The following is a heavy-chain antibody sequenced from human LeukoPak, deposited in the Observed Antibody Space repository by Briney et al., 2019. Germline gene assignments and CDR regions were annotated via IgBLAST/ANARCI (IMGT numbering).Heavy chain of an antibody. Sequence: GGALRLSCAASGFTLSRYWLSWVGQAPGKGLEWVANIKQDGSEKYYLDSVKGRFTISRDNAKNSLYLQMNSLRAEDAAVYYCARAGGGVVISYWGQGTLVTVSS. CDR3: ARAGGGVVISY. CDR1: GFTLSRYW. J-gene: IGHJ4*02. V-gene: IGHV3-7*05. D-gene: IGHD3-3*01. CDR2: IKQDGSEK.